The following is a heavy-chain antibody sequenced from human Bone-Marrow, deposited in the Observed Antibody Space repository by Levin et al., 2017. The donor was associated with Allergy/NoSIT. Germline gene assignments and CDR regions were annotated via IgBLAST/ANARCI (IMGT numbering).Heavy chain of an antibody. CDR2: INPKSGET. D-gene: IGHD1-14*01. CDR3: ARTQVRWDVQPLDN. CDR1: GYTFTAYY. J-gene: IGHJ4*01. Sequence: GESLKISCKASGYTFTAYYVHWVRQAPGQGLEWMGWINPKSGETNYAQKFQGRVTMTRDTSISTAYMDLSRLRSDDTAVFYCARTQVRWDVQPLDNWCHGTRVTVSS. V-gene: IGHV1-2*02.